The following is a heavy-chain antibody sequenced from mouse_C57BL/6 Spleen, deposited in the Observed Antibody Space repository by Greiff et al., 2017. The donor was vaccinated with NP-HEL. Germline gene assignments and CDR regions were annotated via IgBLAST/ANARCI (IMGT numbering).Heavy chain of an antibody. J-gene: IGHJ3*01. CDR2: IDPENGDT. D-gene: IGHD2-4*01. V-gene: IGHV14-4*01. CDR3: TTRLYDYAAY. CDR1: GFNIKDDY. Sequence: EVQLQQSGAELVRPGASVKLSCTASGFNIKDDYMHWVKQRPEQGLEWIGWIDPENGDTEYASKFQGKATITADTSSNTAYLQLSSLTSEDTAVYYCTTRLYDYAAYWGQGTLVTVSA.